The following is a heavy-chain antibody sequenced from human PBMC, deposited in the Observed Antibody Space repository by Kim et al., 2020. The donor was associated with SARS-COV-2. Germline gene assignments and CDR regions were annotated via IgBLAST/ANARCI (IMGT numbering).Heavy chain of an antibody. V-gene: IGHV3-15*01. CDR3: TTASYDILTGSNVDAFDI. Sequence: GGSLRLSCAASGFTFSNAWMSWVRQAPGKGLEWVGRIKSKTDGGTTDYAAPVKGRFTISRDDSKNTLYLQMNSLKTEDTAVYYCTTASYDILTGSNVDAFDIWGQGTMVTVSS. D-gene: IGHD3-9*01. J-gene: IGHJ3*02. CDR1: GFTFSNAW. CDR2: IKSKTDGGTT.